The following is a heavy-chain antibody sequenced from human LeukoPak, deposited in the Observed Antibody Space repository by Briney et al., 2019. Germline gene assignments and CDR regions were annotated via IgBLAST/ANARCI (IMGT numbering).Heavy chain of an antibody. D-gene: IGHD5-24*01. J-gene: IGHJ4*02. CDR3: ARGGGYNYGLDY. Sequence: SETLSLTCAVYGGSFSGYYWSWIRQPPGKGLVWIGEINHSGSTNYNPSLKSRVTISVDTSKNQFSLKLSSVTAADTAVYYCARGGGYNYGLDYWGQGTLVTVSS. V-gene: IGHV4-34*01. CDR2: INHSGST. CDR1: GGSFSGYY.